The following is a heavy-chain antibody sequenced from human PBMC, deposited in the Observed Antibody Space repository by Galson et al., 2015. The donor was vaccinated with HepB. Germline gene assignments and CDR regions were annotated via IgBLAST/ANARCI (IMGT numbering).Heavy chain of an antibody. CDR2: IKQDGSEK. CDR3: ARDGQYQLLYYYYYYMDV. V-gene: IGHV3-7*03. J-gene: IGHJ6*03. D-gene: IGHD2-2*01. CDR1: GFTFSSYW. Sequence: SLRLSCAASGFTFSSYWMSWVRQAPGKGLEWVANIKQDGSEKYYVDSVKGRFTISRDNAKNSLYLQMNSLRAEDTAVYYCARDGQYQLLYYYYYYMDVWGKGTTVTVSS.